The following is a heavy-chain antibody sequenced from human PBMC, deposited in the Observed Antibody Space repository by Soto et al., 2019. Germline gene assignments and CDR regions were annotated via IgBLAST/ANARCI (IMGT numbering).Heavy chain of an antibody. CDR2: ITGSGKSA. CDR1: GFTFSTFV. Sequence: EVQLLESGGGWVQPGGSLRLSCAASGFTFSTFVMTWVRQVPGEGLEWVSSITGSGKSAYYADSVKGRVTISRDNSKNTLYLQIRSLRVDDTAVYHCSVHLGQNYYTMDVWGQGTTVTVSS. CDR3: SVHLGQNYYTMDV. J-gene: IGHJ6*02. V-gene: IGHV3-23*01.